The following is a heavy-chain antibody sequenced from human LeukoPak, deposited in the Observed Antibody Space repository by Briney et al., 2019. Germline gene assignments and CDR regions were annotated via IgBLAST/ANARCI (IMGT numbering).Heavy chain of an antibody. CDR2: INHSGST. CDR3: ARGGIAVDYFGVVIRHPHMAV. V-gene: IGHV4-34*01. CDR1: GGSFSGYY. J-gene: IGHJ6*03. Sequence: SETLSLTCAVYGGSFSGYYWSWLRQPPGKGLEWIGEINHSGSTNYNPSLKSRVTISVDTSKNQFSLKLSSVTAADTAVYYCARGGIAVDYFGVVIRHPHMAVWGKGTTVTVSS. D-gene: IGHD3-3*01.